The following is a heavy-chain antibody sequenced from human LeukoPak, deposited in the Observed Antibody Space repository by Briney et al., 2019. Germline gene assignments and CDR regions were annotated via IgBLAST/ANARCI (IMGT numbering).Heavy chain of an antibody. V-gene: IGHV4-34*01. CDR3: ARIVDCSSTSCYIPFDY. J-gene: IGHJ4*02. CDR1: GGSFSGYY. CDR2: INHSGST. D-gene: IGHD2-2*02. Sequence: SETLSLTCAVYGGSFSGYYWSWIRQPPGKGLEWIGEINHSGSTNYNPSLKSRVTISVDKSKNQFSLKLSSVPAADTAVYYCARIVDCSSTSCYIPFDYWGQGTLVTVSS.